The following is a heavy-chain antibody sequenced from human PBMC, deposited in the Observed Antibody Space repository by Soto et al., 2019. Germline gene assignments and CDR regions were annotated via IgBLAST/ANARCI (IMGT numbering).Heavy chain of an antibody. J-gene: IGHJ6*02. CDR3: AKGGAIVAAGTRVYLYNAMDV. D-gene: IGHD1-26*01. CDR2: INPNSGDT. Sequence: ASVKVSCKASGYTFTGYYVHWVRQAPGQGLEWMGWINPNSGDTYLAQRFQGRVTMNRDTSIGTAFMELRGLTSDDTAEYYCAKGGAIVAAGTRVYLYNAMDVWGQGTTVTVSS. V-gene: IGHV1-2*02. CDR1: GYTFTGYY.